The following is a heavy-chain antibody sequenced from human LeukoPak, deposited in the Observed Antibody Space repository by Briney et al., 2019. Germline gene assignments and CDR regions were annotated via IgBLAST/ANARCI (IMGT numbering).Heavy chain of an antibody. V-gene: IGHV3-7*01. J-gene: IGHJ4*02. CDR2: IKQDGSEK. Sequence: GGSPRLSCAASGFTFSSYWMSWVRQAPGKGLEWLANIKQDGSEKYYVDSVKGRFTISGDNAKNSLYLQMNSLRAEDTAVYYCAREDSSGYANFDYWGQGTQVTVSS. CDR1: GFTFSSYW. D-gene: IGHD3-22*01. CDR3: AREDSSGYANFDY.